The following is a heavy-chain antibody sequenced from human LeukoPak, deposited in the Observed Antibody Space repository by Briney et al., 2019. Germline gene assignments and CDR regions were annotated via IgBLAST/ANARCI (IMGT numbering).Heavy chain of an antibody. D-gene: IGHD6-19*01. CDR1: GGSIGSSSYY. V-gene: IGHV4-39*01. J-gene: IGHJ3*02. CDR2: IYYSGST. Sequence: SETLSLTCSVSGGSIGSSSYYWGWIRQPPGEGLEWIGNIYYSGSTYFNPSLKSRLTISVDTSKNQFSLKLSSVTAADTAVYYCARHKYSSGWPPEGAFDTWGQGTMVTVSS. CDR3: ARHKYSSGWPPEGAFDT.